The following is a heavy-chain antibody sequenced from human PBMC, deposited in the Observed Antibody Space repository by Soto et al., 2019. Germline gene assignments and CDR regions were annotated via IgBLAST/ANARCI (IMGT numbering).Heavy chain of an antibody. J-gene: IGHJ4*02. CDR1: GESISSSSYY. V-gene: IGHV4-39*01. D-gene: IGHD2-21*02. CDR3: ARQRTTVVTQAYFDH. Sequence: ETLSLTCIVSGESISSSSYYWGWIRQPPGKGLEWIGSIYYSGRTYYNPSFKSRVTISIDTSKNQFSLKLSSVTATDTAVYYCARQRTTVVTQAYFDHWGQGALVTVSP. CDR2: IYYSGRT.